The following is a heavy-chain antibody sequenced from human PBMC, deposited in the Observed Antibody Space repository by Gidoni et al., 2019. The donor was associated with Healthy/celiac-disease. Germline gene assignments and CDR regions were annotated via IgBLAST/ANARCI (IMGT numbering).Heavy chain of an antibody. J-gene: IGHJ4*02. CDR3: AKSSQRVVVTATSFDY. V-gene: IGHV3-43*01. CDR1: GFTFDDYT. D-gene: IGHD2-21*02. CDR2: ISWDGGST. Sequence: EVQLVESGGVVVQPGGSLRLSCAASGFTFDDYTMHWVRQAPGKGLEWVSLISWDGGSTYYADSVKCRFTISRDNSKNSLYLQMNSLRTEDTALYYCAKSSQRVVVTATSFDYWGQGTLVTVSS.